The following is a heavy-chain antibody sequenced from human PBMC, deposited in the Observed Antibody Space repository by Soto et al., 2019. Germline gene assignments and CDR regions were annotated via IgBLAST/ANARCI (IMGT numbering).Heavy chain of an antibody. CDR3: VRDGHCLTTSCYGNWFDP. V-gene: IGHV3-74*01. J-gene: IGHJ5*02. CDR1: GFTFSTYW. D-gene: IGHD2-2*01. Sequence: EVQLVESGGGLVQPGGSLRLSCAASGFTFSTYWMHWIRQVPGKGLEWVSRINSDASHTYYADSVKGRFTISRDNAKNTRHLEMNRLRAEDTAVYYCVRDGHCLTTSCYGNWFDPWGQGTLVNVSS. CDR2: INSDASHT.